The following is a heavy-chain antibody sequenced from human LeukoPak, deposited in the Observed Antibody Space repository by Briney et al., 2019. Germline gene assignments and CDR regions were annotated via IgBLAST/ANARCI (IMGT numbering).Heavy chain of an antibody. CDR2: IVVGSGNT. V-gene: IGHV1-58*01. CDR1: GFTFTSSA. CDR3: AARAQRYSYGVDYYYMDV. Sequence: ASVKVSCKASGFTFTSSAVQWVRQARGQRLEWIGWIVVGSGNTNYAQKFQERVTITRDMSTSTAYMELSSLRSEDTAVYYCAARAQRYSYGVDYYYMDVWGKGTTVTVSS. J-gene: IGHJ6*03. D-gene: IGHD5-18*01.